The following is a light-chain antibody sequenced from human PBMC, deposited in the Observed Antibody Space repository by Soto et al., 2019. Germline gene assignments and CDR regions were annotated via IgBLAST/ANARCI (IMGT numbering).Light chain of an antibody. CDR2: TTS. V-gene: IGKV1-39*01. CDR3: QQSYSTPQT. J-gene: IGKJ4*01. Sequence: DIQMTQSPSSLSASVGDRVTITCRASQSISNYLNWYQQKPGKAPKLLINTTSSLQSGVPSRFSASGTGTDFTLTISSLQPEDFATYYCQQSYSTPQTFGGGTKVEI. CDR1: QSISNY.